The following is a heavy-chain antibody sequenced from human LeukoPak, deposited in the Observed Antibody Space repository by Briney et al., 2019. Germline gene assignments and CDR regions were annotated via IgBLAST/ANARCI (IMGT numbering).Heavy chain of an antibody. Sequence: PGGSLRLSCAASGFTFSSYSMNWVRQAPGKGLEWVSGIGPSGDITYYADTVKGRFTISRDNAKNSLYLQMNSLRAEDTAVYYCASSSWYDSPGVVWGKGTTVTVSS. V-gene: IGHV3-21*01. CDR3: ASSSWYDSPGVV. J-gene: IGHJ6*04. D-gene: IGHD6-13*01. CDR2: IGPSGDIT. CDR1: GFTFSSYS.